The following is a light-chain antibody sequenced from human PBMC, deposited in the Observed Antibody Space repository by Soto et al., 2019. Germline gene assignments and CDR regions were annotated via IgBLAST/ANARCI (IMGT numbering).Light chain of an antibody. CDR2: EVS. CDR3: SSYTSSSTLV. V-gene: IGLV2-14*01. Sequence: QSALTQPASGSGAPGQSITISCTGTSRDVGGYNYVSWYQQHPGKAPKLMIYEVSNRPSGVSNRFSGSKSGNTASLTISGLQAEDEADYYCSSYTSSSTLVFGTGTKVTVL. CDR1: SRDVGGYNY. J-gene: IGLJ1*01.